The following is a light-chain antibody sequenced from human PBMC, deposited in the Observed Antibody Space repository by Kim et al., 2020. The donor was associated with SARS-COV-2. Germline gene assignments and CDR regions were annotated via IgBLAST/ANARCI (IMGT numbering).Light chain of an antibody. CDR3: QVWDSSSDHPV. CDR2: YDS. CDR1: NIGSKS. J-gene: IGLJ3*02. V-gene: IGLV3-21*04. Sequence: APGKAARITCGGNNIGSKSVHWYQQKPGQAPVLVIYYDSDRPSGIPERFSGSNSGNTATLTISRVEAGDEADYYCQVWDSSSDHPVFGRGTQLTVL.